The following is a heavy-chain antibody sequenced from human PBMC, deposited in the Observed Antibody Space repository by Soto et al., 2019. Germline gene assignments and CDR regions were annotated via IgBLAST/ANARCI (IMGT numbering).Heavy chain of an antibody. D-gene: IGHD5-12*01. J-gene: IGHJ4*02. Sequence: QVQLVESGGGVVQPGRSLRLSCAASGFTFSSYAMHWVRQAPGKGLEWVAVISYDGSNKYYADSVKGRFTISRDNSKNPRDLQMNSLRAEDTAVYYCARDREMATIFDYWGQGTLVTVSS. CDR2: ISYDGSNK. V-gene: IGHV3-30-3*01. CDR1: GFTFSSYA. CDR3: ARDREMATIFDY.